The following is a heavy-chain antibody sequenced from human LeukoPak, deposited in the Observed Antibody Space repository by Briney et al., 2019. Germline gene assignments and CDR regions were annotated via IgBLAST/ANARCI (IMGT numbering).Heavy chain of an antibody. V-gene: IGHV5-51*01. Sequence: GESLKISCKGSGYSFTSYWIGWVRQVPGKGLEWMGIIYPGDSDTRYSPSFQGQVTISADKSISTAYLQWSSLKASDTAMYYCASPLGRYDSSGTFKDYWGQGTLVTVSS. D-gene: IGHD3-22*01. CDR2: IYPGDSDT. CDR3: ASPLGRYDSSGTFKDY. J-gene: IGHJ4*02. CDR1: GYSFTSYW.